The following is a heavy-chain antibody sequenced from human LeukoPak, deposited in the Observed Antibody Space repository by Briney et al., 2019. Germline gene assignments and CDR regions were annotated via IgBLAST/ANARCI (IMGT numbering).Heavy chain of an antibody. CDR3: AKALYYDILTGPLGMDV. D-gene: IGHD3-9*01. Sequence: GGSLRLSCAASGFTFSSYAMSWVRQAPGKGLEWVSAISGSGGSTYYADSVKGRFTISRDNSKNTLYLQMNSLRAEETAVYYCAKALYYDILTGPLGMDVWGQGTAVTVSS. CDR1: GFTFSSYA. CDR2: ISGSGGST. J-gene: IGHJ6*02. V-gene: IGHV3-23*01.